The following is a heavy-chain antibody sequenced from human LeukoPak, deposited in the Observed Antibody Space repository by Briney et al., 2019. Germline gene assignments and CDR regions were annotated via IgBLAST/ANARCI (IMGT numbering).Heavy chain of an antibody. Sequence: GGSLRLSCAAPGFTFSSYWMSWVRQAPGKGLEWVANIKQDGSEKYYVDSVKGRFTISRDNAKNSLYLQMNSLRAEDTAVYYCARAPVYYYFDYWGQGTLVTVSS. CDR1: GFTFSSYW. D-gene: IGHD6-6*01. CDR2: IKQDGSEK. V-gene: IGHV3-7*01. CDR3: ARAPVYYYFDY. J-gene: IGHJ4*02.